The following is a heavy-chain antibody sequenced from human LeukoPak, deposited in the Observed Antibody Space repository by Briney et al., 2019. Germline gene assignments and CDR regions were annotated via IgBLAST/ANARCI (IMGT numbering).Heavy chain of an antibody. Sequence: SETLSLTCTVSGGSISSYYWSWIRQPPGKGLEWIGYIYYSGSTNYNPSLKSRVTISVDTSKNQFSLKLSSVTAADTAVYYCARTSGSYPIYYYYYMDVWGKGTTVTISS. CDR1: GGSISSYY. V-gene: IGHV4-59*01. CDR2: IYYSGST. J-gene: IGHJ6*03. CDR3: ARTSGSYPIYYYYYMDV. D-gene: IGHD1-26*01.